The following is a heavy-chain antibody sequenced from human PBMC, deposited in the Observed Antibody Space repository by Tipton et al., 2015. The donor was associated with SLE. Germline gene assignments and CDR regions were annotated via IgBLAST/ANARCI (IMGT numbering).Heavy chain of an antibody. J-gene: IGHJ6*03. D-gene: IGHD3-9*01. CDR1: GGSLNGYF. CDR2: SNYSGST. CDR3: ARGLGTIFRGISGLSRHNNHIDV. Sequence: TLSLTCAVYGGSLNGYFWSWIRQPPGKGLEWIGESNYSGSTSYNPSLKSRVTISTDTSKNQFSLRLSSVTAADTAVYYCARGLGTIFRGISGLSRHNNHIDVWDKGTTVPVSS. V-gene: IGHV4-34*01.